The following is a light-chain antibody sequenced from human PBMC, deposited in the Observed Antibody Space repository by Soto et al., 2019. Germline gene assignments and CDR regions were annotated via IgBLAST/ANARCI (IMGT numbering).Light chain of an antibody. CDR3: QQFTTYSWT. V-gene: IGKV1-5*03. Sequence: DIQMTQSPSTLSASVGDRVTITCRASQSISGWLAWYQQKPGKVPKLLIHKASSLESGVPSRFSGSGSGTEFTLTISSLQPDDFATYYCQQFTTYSWTFGQGTKVEIK. CDR2: KAS. J-gene: IGKJ1*01. CDR1: QSISGW.